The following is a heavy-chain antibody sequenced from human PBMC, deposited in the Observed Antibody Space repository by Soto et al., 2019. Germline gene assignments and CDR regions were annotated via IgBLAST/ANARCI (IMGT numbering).Heavy chain of an antibody. D-gene: IGHD6-19*01. CDR1: GFTFRSYW. J-gene: IGHJ3*02. V-gene: IGHV3-7*01. CDR2: LKEDGSDK. Sequence: GGSLRLSCAASGFTFRSYWMSWVRQAPGKGLEWVANLKEDGSDKYYVDSVKGRFTISRDNAQNSLYLQMNSLRADDTAVYYCARPLGWRDAFHISGQATIVSVSS. CDR3: ARPLGWRDAFHI.